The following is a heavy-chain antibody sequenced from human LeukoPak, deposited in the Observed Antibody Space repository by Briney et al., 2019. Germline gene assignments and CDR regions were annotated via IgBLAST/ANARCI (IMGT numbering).Heavy chain of an antibody. CDR1: GGSISSSSYY. CDR2: IYYSGST. CDR3: ARVDFGAGNAFDI. J-gene: IGHJ3*02. Sequence: SETLSLTCTVSGGSISSSSYYWGWIRQPPGKGLEWIGSIYYSGSTYYNPSLKSRVTISVDTPKNQFSLKLSSVTAADTAVYYCARVDFGAGNAFDIWGQGTMVTVSS. V-gene: IGHV4-39*07. D-gene: IGHD3-3*01.